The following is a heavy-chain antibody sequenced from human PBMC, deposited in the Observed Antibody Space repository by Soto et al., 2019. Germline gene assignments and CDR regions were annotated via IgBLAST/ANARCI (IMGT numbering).Heavy chain of an antibody. CDR1: GGSMSSYY. D-gene: IGHD3-16*01. J-gene: IGHJ4*02. V-gene: IGHV4-59*08. CDR2: IYYSGST. Sequence: QVQLQESGPGLVKPSETLSLTCTVSGGSMSSYYWSWIRQPPGKGLEWIGYIYYSGSTNYNPSLRGRVTISVDTSKNHFSLKLNSVTAADTAVYYCARRWGGALDYWGQGTRVTVSS. CDR3: ARRWGGALDY.